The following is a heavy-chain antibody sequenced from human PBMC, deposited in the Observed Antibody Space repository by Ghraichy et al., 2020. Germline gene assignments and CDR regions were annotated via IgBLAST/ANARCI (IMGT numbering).Heavy chain of an antibody. D-gene: IGHD3-9*01. CDR3: ARASILTSWAFDP. J-gene: IGHJ5*02. Sequence: SETLSLTCTVSGGSISSYYWSWIRQPPGKGLEWIGYIYYSGSTNYNPSLKSRVTISVDTSKNQFSLKLSSVTAADTAVYYCARASILTSWAFDPWGQGTLVTVSS. CDR2: IYYSGST. CDR1: GGSISSYY. V-gene: IGHV4-59*01.